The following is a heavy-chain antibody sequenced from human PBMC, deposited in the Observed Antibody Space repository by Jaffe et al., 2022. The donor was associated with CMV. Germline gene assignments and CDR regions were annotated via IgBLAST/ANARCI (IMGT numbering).Heavy chain of an antibody. Sequence: EVQLVESGGGLVKPGGSLRLSCAASGFTFSSYSMNWVRQAPGKGLEWVSSISSSSSYIYYADSVKGRFTISRDNAKNSLYLQMNSLRAEDTAVYYCARMLAGQQLAYFADYWGQGTLVTVSS. CDR3: ARMLAGQQLAYFADY. CDR1: GFTFSSYS. CDR2: ISSSSSYI. J-gene: IGHJ4*02. V-gene: IGHV3-21*01. D-gene: IGHD6-13*01.